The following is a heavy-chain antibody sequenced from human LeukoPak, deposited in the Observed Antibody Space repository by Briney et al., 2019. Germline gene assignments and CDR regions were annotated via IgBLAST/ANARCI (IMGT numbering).Heavy chain of an antibody. V-gene: IGHV1-46*01. CDR2: IYPSGGST. Sequence: ASVRVSCKASGYTFTSYYMHWVRQAPRQGLEWIGIIYPSGGSTSYAQKFQGRVTMTRDTSTSTVYMELSSLRSEDTAVYYCARDWGLIAAAGTDYYYGMDVWGQGTTVTVSS. CDR3: ARDWGLIAAAGTDYYYGMDV. CDR1: GYTFTSYY. J-gene: IGHJ6*02. D-gene: IGHD6-13*01.